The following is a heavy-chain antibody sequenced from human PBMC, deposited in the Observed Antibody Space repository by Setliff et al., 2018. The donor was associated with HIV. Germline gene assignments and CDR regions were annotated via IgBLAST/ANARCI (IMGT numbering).Heavy chain of an antibody. CDR3: ARSAKSGAWTYYDFWSGYSYYYMDV. J-gene: IGHJ6*03. CDR1: GGTFSSYA. CDR2: IIPIFGTA. V-gene: IGHV1-69*13. Sequence: EASVKVSCKASGGTFSSYAISWVRQAPGQGLEWMGGIIPIFGTASYAQKFQGRVTITADESTSTAYMELSSLRSEDTAVYYCARSAKSGAWTYYDFWSGYSYYYMDVWGKGTTVTVSS. D-gene: IGHD3-3*01.